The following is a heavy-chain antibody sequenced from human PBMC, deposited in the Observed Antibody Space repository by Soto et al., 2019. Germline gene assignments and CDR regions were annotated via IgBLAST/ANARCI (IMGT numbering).Heavy chain of an antibody. V-gene: IGHV1-2*04. CDR3: ARSYCSSTSCKSKYGMDV. J-gene: IGHJ6*02. CDR2: INPNSGGT. CDR1: GFTFTGYY. Sequence: ASVKVSCKASGFTFTGYYMHWVRQAPGQGLEWMGWINPNSGGTNYAQKFQGWVTMTRDTSISTAYMELSRLRSDDTAVYYCARSYCSSTSCKSKYGMDVWGQGTTVTVSS. D-gene: IGHD2-2*01.